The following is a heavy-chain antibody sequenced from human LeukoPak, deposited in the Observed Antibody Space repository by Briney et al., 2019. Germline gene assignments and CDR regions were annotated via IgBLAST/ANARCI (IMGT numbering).Heavy chain of an antibody. Sequence: SETLSLTCTVSGDSTSNFYWNWIRQSPGKGLEWIGNIHYSGSSVYNPSLKSRGTISIDTSRRQFFLKLNSVTAADTAVYYCARRWVYDKRAFDAWGQGTMVTVSS. CDR3: ARRWVYDKRAFDA. D-gene: IGHD3-16*01. V-gene: IGHV4-59*08. CDR2: IHYSGSS. CDR1: GDSTSNFY. J-gene: IGHJ3*01.